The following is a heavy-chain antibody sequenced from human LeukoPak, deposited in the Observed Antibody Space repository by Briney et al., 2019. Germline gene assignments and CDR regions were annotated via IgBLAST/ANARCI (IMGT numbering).Heavy chain of an antibody. J-gene: IGHJ4*02. CDR2: ISGSGGST. D-gene: IGHD3-22*01. Sequence: GGSLRLSCAASGFTFSSYAMSWVRQAPGKGLEWVSAISGSGGSTYYADSVKGRFTISRDNSKNTLYLQMNSLRAEDTAVYHCAKDSGDTMIVVENYFDYWGQGTLVTVSS. CDR1: GFTFSSYA. CDR3: AKDSGDTMIVVENYFDY. V-gene: IGHV3-23*01.